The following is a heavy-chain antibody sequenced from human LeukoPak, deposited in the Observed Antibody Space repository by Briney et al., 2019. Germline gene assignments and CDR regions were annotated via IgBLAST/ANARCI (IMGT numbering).Heavy chain of an antibody. CDR1: AFTGSSNY. D-gene: IGHD6-13*01. CDR3: ARAAGNLDY. V-gene: IGHV3-53*01. CDR2: FYSGGRT. J-gene: IGHJ4*02. Sequence: GSLRLSCPVSAFTGSSNYMGCVRQAPGKVLEWVSLFYSGGRTYYADSVKTRLTISRGNSKNTLYLQMNSLRAEETAVYYCARAAGNLDYWGQGTLVTVSS.